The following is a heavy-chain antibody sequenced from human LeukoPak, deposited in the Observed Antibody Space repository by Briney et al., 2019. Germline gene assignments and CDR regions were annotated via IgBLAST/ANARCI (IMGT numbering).Heavy chain of an antibody. D-gene: IGHD5-12*01. V-gene: IGHV1-46*01. Sequence: GASVKVFCKASGYTFSNYYMHWVRQAPGQGLEWLGIINPSGGSTTYAQKFQSRVTMTTDTSTSTVYMELSSLRSEDTAVYYCARDPHASGYDVNTFDIWGQGTMVTVSS. J-gene: IGHJ3*02. CDR3: ARDPHASGYDVNTFDI. CDR1: GYTFSNYY. CDR2: INPSGGST.